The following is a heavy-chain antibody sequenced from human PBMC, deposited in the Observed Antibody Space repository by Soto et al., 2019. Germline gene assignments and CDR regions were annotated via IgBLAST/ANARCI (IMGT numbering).Heavy chain of an antibody. CDR3: ARGTEDYSHRGYFDY. J-gene: IGHJ4*02. V-gene: IGHV1-69*01. CDR1: GGTFSSYA. D-gene: IGHD4-4*01. Sequence: QVPLVQSGAEVKQPGSSVKVSCKASGGTFSSYAISWVRQAPGQGLEWMGGIIPIFGTANYAQKFQGRVTITADESTSTAYMERSSLRSEDTAVYYCARGTEDYSHRGYFDYCGQGTLVTVSS. CDR2: IIPIFGTA.